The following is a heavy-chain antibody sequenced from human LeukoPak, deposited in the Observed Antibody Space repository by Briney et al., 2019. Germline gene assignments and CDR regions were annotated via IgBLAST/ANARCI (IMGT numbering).Heavy chain of an antibody. Sequence: SETLSLTCTVSGGSISSYYWSWIRQPPGKGLEWIGYIYYSGSTNYNPSLKSRVTISVDTSKNQFSLKLSSVTAADTAVYYCARDRGKSYYDFRSGYYTPYYYGMDVWGQGTTVTVSS. J-gene: IGHJ6*02. CDR3: ARDRGKSYYDFRSGYYTPYYYGMDV. CDR1: GGSISSYY. V-gene: IGHV4-59*01. CDR2: IYYSGST. D-gene: IGHD3-3*01.